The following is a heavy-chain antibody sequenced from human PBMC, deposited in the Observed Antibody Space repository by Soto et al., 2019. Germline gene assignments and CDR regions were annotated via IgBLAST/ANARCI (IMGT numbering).Heavy chain of an antibody. J-gene: IGHJ6*02. V-gene: IGHV1-69*01. D-gene: IGHD3-9*01. CDR2: IIPIFGTA. Sequence: QVQLVQSGAEVKKPGSSVKVSCKASGGTFSSYAISWVRQAPGQGLEWMGGIIPIFGTANYAQKFQGRVTITADESTSTAYMELCSLRSEDAAVYYCARPAYYDILTGYPNYYYYGMDVWGQGTTVTVSS. CDR3: ARPAYYDILTGYPNYYYYGMDV. CDR1: GGTFSSYA.